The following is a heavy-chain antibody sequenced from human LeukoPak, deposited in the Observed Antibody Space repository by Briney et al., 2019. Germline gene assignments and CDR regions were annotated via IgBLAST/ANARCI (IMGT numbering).Heavy chain of an antibody. V-gene: IGHV3-43*01. D-gene: IGHD2-8*01. CDR1: GFTFDDYT. CDR2: ISWDGGST. J-gene: IGHJ5*02. Sequence: GGSLRLSCAASGFTFDDYTMHWVRQAPGKGLEWVSLISWDGGSTYYADSVKGRFTISRDNSKNTLYLQMNSLRAEDTAVYYCARVFPPTSGDWFDPWGQGTLVTVSS. CDR3: ARVFPPTSGDWFDP.